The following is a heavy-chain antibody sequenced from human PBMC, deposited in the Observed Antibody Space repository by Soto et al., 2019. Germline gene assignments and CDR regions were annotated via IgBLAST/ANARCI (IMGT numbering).Heavy chain of an antibody. J-gene: IGHJ4*02. CDR3: ARDRESEEDY. V-gene: IGHV1-2*02. CDR1: GYTFTGYY. Sequence: ASVKVSCNASGYTFTGYYMHWVRPAPGQGLEWMGWINPNSGGTNYAQKFQGRVTMTRDTSLSTAYMELSRLRSDDTAVYYCARDRESEEDYWGQGTLVTVSS. CDR2: INPNSGGT.